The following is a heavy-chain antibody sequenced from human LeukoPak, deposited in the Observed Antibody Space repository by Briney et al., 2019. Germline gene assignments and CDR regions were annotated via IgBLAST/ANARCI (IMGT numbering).Heavy chain of an antibody. Sequence: GGSLRLSCAASGFTFSSYGMHWVRQAPGKGLEWVAVISYDGSNKYYADSVKGRFTISRDNSKNTLYLQMNSLRAEDTAVYYCARGLYYYVMYDWGPGTTVTVSS. CDR2: ISYDGSNK. CDR3: ARGLYYYVMYD. V-gene: IGHV3-30*03. J-gene: IGHJ6*02. CDR1: GFTFSSYG.